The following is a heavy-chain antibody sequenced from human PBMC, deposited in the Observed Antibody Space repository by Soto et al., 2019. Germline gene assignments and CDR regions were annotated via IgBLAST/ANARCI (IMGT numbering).Heavy chain of an antibody. CDR3: ARGLPNFSSFDS. J-gene: IGHJ4*02. V-gene: IGHV3-74*01. D-gene: IGHD5-12*01. Sequence: EVQLVESGGGLVQPGESLRLSCAASGFTFSSYWMHWIRQAPGPGLVWVSRVSSDGSSTVYANSVKGRLTISRDNAKNTLYLQMNSLSDEETAVYYCARGLPNFSSFDSWGQGTLVTVSS. CDR1: GFTFSSYW. CDR2: VSSDGSST.